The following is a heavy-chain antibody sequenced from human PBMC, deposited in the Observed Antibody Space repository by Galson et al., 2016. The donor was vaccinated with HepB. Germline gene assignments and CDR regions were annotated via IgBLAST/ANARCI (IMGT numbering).Heavy chain of an antibody. V-gene: IGHV2-70*01. J-gene: IGHJ4*02. D-gene: IGHD3-22*01. Sequence: PALVKPTQTLTLTCTFSGFSLNTRGMCVSWIRQPPGKALEWLALIDWDDDKYYSTSLTTRLTISKDTSKNQVVLTMTNMDPVDTATYYCARNYYDSSGYYNEFDYWGQGTLVTVSS. CDR3: ARNYYDSSGYYNEFDY. CDR2: IDWDDDK. CDR1: GFSLNTRGMC.